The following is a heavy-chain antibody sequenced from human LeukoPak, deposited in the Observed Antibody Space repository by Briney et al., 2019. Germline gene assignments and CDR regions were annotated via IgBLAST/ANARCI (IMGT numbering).Heavy chain of an antibody. CDR1: GGSFHGYY. CDR3: ARVYSFGSQALPRRNWFDP. D-gene: IGHD1-26*01. V-gene: IGHV4-34*01. Sequence: PSETLSLTCTVSGGSFHGYYWSWIRQSPGKGLEWLGEINDSGITNYNPSLKSRITMSVDTSKKQFSLNLTSMTAADTAVFYCARVYSFGSQALPRRNWFDPWGQGTRVIVSS. CDR2: INDSGIT. J-gene: IGHJ5*02.